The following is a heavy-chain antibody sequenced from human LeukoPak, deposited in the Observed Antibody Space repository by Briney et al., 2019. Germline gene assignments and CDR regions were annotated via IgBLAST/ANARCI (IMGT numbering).Heavy chain of an antibody. Sequence: ASVKVSCKASGGTFSSYAIRWVRQAPGQGLEWMGRSIPILGIANYAQKFQGRVTITADKSTSTAYMELSSLRSEDTAVYYCARDSALRGVVVVAAVYFDYWGQGTLATVSS. CDR2: SIPILGIA. V-gene: IGHV1-69*04. D-gene: IGHD2-15*01. CDR3: ARDSALRGVVVVAAVYFDY. CDR1: GGTFSSYA. J-gene: IGHJ4*02.